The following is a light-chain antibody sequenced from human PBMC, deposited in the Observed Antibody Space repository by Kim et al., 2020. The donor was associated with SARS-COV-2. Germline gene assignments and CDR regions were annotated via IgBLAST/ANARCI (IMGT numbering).Light chain of an antibody. V-gene: IGKV1-39*01. CDR2: LAS. CDR3: QESYNIPGT. CDR1: QTIGNY. J-gene: IGKJ1*01. Sequence: DIQMTQSPSSLSASVGDRVTITCRASQTIGNYLNWYQQKPGKAPRLLIFLASTLERGVPPRFGASGSGTDFTLTISSLQAEDVATYFCQESYNIPGTFGQGTKVDIK.